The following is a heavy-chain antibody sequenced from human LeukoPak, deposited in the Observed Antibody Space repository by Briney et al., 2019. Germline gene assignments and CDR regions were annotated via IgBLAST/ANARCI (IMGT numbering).Heavy chain of an antibody. J-gene: IGHJ4*02. CDR1: GGTFSSYA. CDR3: ARGVGATTGFDY. D-gene: IGHD1-26*01. CDR2: IIPILGIA. Sequence: SVKVSCKASGGTFSSYAISWVRQAPGQGLEWMGRIIPILGIANYAQKFQGRVTITADKSTSTAYMELSSLRSEDTAVYYCARGVGATTGFDYWGQGTLVTVSS. V-gene: IGHV1-69*04.